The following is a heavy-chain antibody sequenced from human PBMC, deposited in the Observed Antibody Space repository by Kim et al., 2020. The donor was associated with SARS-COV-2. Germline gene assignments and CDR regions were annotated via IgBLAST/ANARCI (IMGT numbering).Heavy chain of an antibody. D-gene: IGHD6-19*01. CDR1: GGSISSSSYY. Sequence: SETLSLTCTVSGGSISSSSYYWGWIRQPPGKGLEWIGSIYYSGSTYYNPSLKSRVTISVDTSKNQFSLKLSSVTAADTAVYYCARQVTVAGRGSDAFDIWGQGRMVTVSS. CDR2: IYYSGST. V-gene: IGHV4-39*01. CDR3: ARQVTVAGRGSDAFDI. J-gene: IGHJ3*02.